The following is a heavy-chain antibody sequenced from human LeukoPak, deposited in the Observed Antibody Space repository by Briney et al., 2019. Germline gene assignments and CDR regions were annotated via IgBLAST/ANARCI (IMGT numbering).Heavy chain of an antibody. V-gene: IGHV4-4*07. CDR3: ARATPEVDV. D-gene: IGHD2-15*01. CDR1: GGSISGYN. CDR2: IYNRGST. Sequence: SETLSLTCTVSGGSISGYNWNWIRQPAGKGLEWIGHIYNRGSTNYNPSLASRVTMSADTSKNQFSLKLNSVTAADTAVYYCARATPEVDVWGQGTTVTVSS. J-gene: IGHJ6*02.